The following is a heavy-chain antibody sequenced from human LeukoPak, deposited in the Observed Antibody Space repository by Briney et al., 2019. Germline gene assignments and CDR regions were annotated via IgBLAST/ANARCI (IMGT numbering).Heavy chain of an antibody. V-gene: IGHV3-30*04. CDR3: ARQMTSTRLFDS. D-gene: IGHD5/OR15-5a*01. CDR1: GFIFSDRA. J-gene: IGHJ4*02. Sequence: GGSLRLSCVASGFIFSDRAFHWVRQSPDKGLEWVALIGSDGTKQYYADSVQGRFTVSRENSKNTLFLQMNTVRADDTAVYFCARQMTSTRLFDSWGQGTLVTVSS. CDR2: IGSDGTKQ.